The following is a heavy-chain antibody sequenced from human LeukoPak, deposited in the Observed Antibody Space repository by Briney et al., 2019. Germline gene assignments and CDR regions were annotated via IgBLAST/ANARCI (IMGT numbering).Heavy chain of an antibody. CDR3: ARDQGLRFLEWLKTDLDY. Sequence: GGSLRLSCAAPGFTFSSYAMHWVRQAPGKGLEWVAVISYDGSKKYYGDSVKDRFTISRDNSKNTLYLQMNSLRAEDTAVYYCARDQGLRFLEWLKTDLDYWGQGTLVTVSS. J-gene: IGHJ4*02. CDR2: ISYDGSKK. CDR1: GFTFSSYA. D-gene: IGHD3-3*01. V-gene: IGHV3-30*04.